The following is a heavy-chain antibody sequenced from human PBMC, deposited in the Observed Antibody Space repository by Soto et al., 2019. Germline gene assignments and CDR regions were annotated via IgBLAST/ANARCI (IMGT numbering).Heavy chain of an antibody. CDR1: GFNLRAYG. CDR3: ATAFPMGAPFYVDY. Sequence: GGSLRLSCVVSGFNLRAYGMHWVRQAPGRGLEWVAFISYDANNRNYADSVKGRFTVSRDNFKNTLFLQMSSLKDEDTALYYCATAFPMGAPFYVDYWGQGTLVTVSS. CDR2: ISYDANNR. V-gene: IGHV3-30*03. D-gene: IGHD3-16*01. J-gene: IGHJ4*02.